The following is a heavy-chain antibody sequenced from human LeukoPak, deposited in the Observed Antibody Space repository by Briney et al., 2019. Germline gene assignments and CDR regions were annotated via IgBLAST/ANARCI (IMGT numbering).Heavy chain of an antibody. CDR3: ARIPLYSSRNNWFDP. CDR2: INHSGST. D-gene: IGHD6-13*01. CDR1: GGSFSGYY. J-gene: IGHJ5*02. V-gene: IGHV4-34*01. Sequence: PSETLSLTCAVYGGSFSGYYWSWNRQPPGKGLEWIGEINHSGSTNYNPSLKSRVTISVDTSKNQFSLKLSSVTAADTAVYYCARIPLYSSRNNWFDPWGQGTLVTVSS.